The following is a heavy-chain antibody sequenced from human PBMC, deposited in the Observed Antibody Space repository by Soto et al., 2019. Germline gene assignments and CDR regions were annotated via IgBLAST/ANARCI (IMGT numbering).Heavy chain of an antibody. J-gene: IGHJ6*02. CDR2: IYYSGST. CDR3: ARSGLTGYYYYYGMDV. CDR1: GGSISSYY. Sequence: ETLSLTCTVSGGSISSYYWSWIRQPPGKGLEWIGYIYYSGSTNYNPSLKSRVTISVDTSKNQFSLKLSSVTAADTAVYYCARSGLTGYYYYYGMDVWGQGTTVTVSS. V-gene: IGHV4-59*01. D-gene: IGHD3-9*01.